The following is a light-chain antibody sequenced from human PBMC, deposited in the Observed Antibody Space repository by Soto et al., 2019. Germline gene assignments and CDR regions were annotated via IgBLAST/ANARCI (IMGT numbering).Light chain of an antibody. CDR3: SACEGSLNFL. CDR2: SNN. CDR1: STNIGSNT. V-gene: IGLV1-44*01. Sequence: QSVLTQPPSASGSPGQRVTISCSGSSTNIGSNTVNWYQQLPGTAPKLLIYSNNQRPSGVPDRFSGSKSGTSASLAISGLQSEDEADYYCSACEGSLNFLFGGGTKLTVL. J-gene: IGLJ2*01.